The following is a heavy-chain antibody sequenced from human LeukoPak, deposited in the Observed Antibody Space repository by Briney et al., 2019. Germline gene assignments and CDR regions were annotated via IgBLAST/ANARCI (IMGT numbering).Heavy chain of an antibody. CDR2: ISSSSSTI. CDR1: GFTFSSYS. Sequence: PGGSLRLSCAASGFTFSSYSMNWVRQAPGRGLEWVSYISSSSSTIYYADSVKGRFTISRDNAKNSLYLQMNSLRAEDTAVYYCARVDDILTGCFDYWGQGTLVTVSS. CDR3: ARVDDILTGCFDY. D-gene: IGHD3-9*01. V-gene: IGHV3-48*04. J-gene: IGHJ4*02.